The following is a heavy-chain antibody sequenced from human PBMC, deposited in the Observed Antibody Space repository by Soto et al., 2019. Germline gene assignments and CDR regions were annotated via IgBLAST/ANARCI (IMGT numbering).Heavy chain of an antibody. CDR3: ARQSCGSTSCLYDY. D-gene: IGHD2-2*01. J-gene: IGHJ4*02. CDR2: LNPNSGAT. V-gene: IGHV1-2*02. Sequence: ASVKVSCKTSEYPFTDNYIYWIRQAPGQGLEWMGWLNPNSGATDFAQRFQGRVTLTSDTSISTAYMELNRLTSDDTAVFYCARQSCGSTSCLYDYWGPGTQVTVSS. CDR1: EYPFTDNY.